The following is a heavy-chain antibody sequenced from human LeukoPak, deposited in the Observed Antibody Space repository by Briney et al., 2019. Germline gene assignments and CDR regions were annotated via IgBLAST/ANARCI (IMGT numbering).Heavy chain of an antibody. CDR3: AREEYYYDMDV. CDR2: IFTSGFT. V-gene: IGHV4-61*02. J-gene: IGHJ6*02. Sequence: SETLSLTCTVSGGSISSGGYYWSWIRQPAGKGLEWIGRIFTSGFTNYNPSLKSRVTMSLDTSKNQFSLRLSSVTAADTAVYYCAREEYYYDMDVWGQGTTVTVSS. CDR1: GGSISSGGYY.